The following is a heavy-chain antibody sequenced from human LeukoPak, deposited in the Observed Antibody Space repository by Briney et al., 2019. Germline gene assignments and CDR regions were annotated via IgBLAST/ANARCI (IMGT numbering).Heavy chain of an antibody. V-gene: IGHV3-33*01. Sequence: GGSLRLSCAASGFTFSNCDMHWVGQAPGKGLEWVAVISYDKSDKYCADSVKGRFTISRDNSKNTLYLQMDSLRAEDTAVYYCARDIESGYFDYWGQGTLVTVSS. CDR2: ISYDKSDK. D-gene: IGHD3-16*02. J-gene: IGHJ4*02. CDR3: ARDIESGYFDY. CDR1: GFTFSNCD.